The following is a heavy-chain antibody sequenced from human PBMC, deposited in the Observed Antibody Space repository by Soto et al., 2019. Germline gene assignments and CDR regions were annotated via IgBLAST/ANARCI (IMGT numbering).Heavy chain of an antibody. J-gene: IGHJ5*02. D-gene: IGHD3-22*01. V-gene: IGHV1-69*02. Sequence: QVQLVQSGAEVKKPGSSVKVSCKASGGTFSSYTISWVRQAPGQGLEWMGRIIPILGIANYAQKFQGRVTXTXXKSTSTAYMELSSLRSEDTAVYYCARVKVVSGFDPWGQGTLVTVSS. CDR3: ARVKVVSGFDP. CDR1: GGTFSSYT. CDR2: IIPILGIA.